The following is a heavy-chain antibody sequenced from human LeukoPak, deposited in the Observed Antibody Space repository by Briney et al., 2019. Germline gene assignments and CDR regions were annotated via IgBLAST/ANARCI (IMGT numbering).Heavy chain of an antibody. CDR3: ARADVFDM. CDR1: GYTFSDYY. Sequence: ASVKVSCKASGYTFSDYYLHWVRQAPGQGLEWMGRIHPNSGGTNSAQSFLGRVTMTRDTSISTAYMELNRLRSDDTAVYYCARADVFDMWGQGTMVAVSS. J-gene: IGHJ3*02. V-gene: IGHV1-2*06. CDR2: IHPNSGGT.